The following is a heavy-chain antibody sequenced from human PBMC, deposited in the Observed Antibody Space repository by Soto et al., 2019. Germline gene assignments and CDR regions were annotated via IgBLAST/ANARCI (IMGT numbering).Heavy chain of an antibody. Sequence: QVQLVESGGGVVQPGKSLSLSCVASGFTFSSYSMHWVRQAPGKGLEWVALISYDGSQKYFGVSVKGRFTISRDNSKNTLYLEMNSLRGDDTALYYCVKEMAGSYYSAYHFDYWGQGTQVTVSS. CDR1: GFTFSSYS. D-gene: IGHD1-26*01. CDR3: VKEMAGSYYSAYHFDY. CDR2: ISYDGSQK. V-gene: IGHV3-30*18. J-gene: IGHJ4*02.